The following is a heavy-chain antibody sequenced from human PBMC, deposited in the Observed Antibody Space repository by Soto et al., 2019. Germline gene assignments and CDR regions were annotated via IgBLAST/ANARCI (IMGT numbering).Heavy chain of an antibody. CDR1: GGTFSSYA. Sequence: SVKVSCKASGGTFSSYAISWVRQAPGQGLEWMGGIIPIFGTANYAQKFQGRVTMTEDTSTDTAYMELSILRSEDTAVYYCATGGDSYGWNYHYYGMGVWGQGTTVTVSS. CDR2: IIPIFGTA. V-gene: IGHV1-69*06. D-gene: IGHD5-18*01. J-gene: IGHJ6*02. CDR3: ATGGDSYGWNYHYYGMGV.